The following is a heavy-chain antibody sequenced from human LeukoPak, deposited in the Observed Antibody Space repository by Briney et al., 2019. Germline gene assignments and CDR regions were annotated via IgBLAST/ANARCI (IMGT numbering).Heavy chain of an antibody. CDR3: ARDAPPHHDYSDY. V-gene: IGHV1-18*01. CDR1: GGTFSSHT. J-gene: IGHJ4*02. D-gene: IGHD3-3*01. Sequence: ASVKVSCKASGGTFSSHTINWVRQAPGQGLEWMGWISAYNGNTNYAQKLQGRVTMTTDTSTSTAYMELRSLRSDDTAVYYCARDAPPHHDYSDYWGQGTLVTVSS. CDR2: ISAYNGNT.